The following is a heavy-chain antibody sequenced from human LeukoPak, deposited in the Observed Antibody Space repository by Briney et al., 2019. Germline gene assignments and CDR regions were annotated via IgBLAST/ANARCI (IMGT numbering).Heavy chain of an antibody. V-gene: IGHV3-21*01. CDR1: GFTFSSYA. Sequence: GGSLRLSCAASGFTFSSYAMSWVRQAPGKGLEWVSSISSSSSYIYYADSVKGRFTISRDNAKNSLYLQMNSLRAEDTAVYYCARIGRISGSYQAFDYWGQGTLVTVSS. J-gene: IGHJ4*02. CDR2: ISSSSSYI. D-gene: IGHD1-26*01. CDR3: ARIGRISGSYQAFDY.